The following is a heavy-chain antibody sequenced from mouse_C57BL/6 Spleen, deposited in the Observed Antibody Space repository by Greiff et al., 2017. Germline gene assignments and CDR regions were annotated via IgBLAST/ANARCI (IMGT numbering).Heavy chain of an antibody. CDR2: IYPGDGDT. CDR1: GYAFSSYW. V-gene: IGHV1-80*01. J-gene: IGHJ2*01. D-gene: IGHD3-3*01. Sequence: QVQLKESGAELVKPGASVKISCKASGYAFSSYWMNWVKQRPGKGLEWIGQIYPGDGDTNYNGKFKGKATLTADKSSSTAYMQLSSLTSEDSAVYFCARSEGRGGFDYWGQGTTLTVSS. CDR3: ARSEGRGGFDY.